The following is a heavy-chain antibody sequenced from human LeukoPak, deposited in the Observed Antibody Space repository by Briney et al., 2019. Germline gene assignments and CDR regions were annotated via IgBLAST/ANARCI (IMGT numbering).Heavy chain of an antibody. V-gene: IGHV3-7*04. CDR2: VHPEGNQK. CDR3: ARGDDSSGDH. D-gene: IGHD1-1*01. J-gene: IGHJ4*02. CDR1: GFTFTNFW. Sequence: GGSLRLSCAVSGFTFTNFWTSWVRQAPGRGLEWVANVHPEGNQKYHVESVKGRFTISRDNTKNLLFLQMDGLRVEDTAVYYCARGDDSSGDHWGQGTLVTLSS.